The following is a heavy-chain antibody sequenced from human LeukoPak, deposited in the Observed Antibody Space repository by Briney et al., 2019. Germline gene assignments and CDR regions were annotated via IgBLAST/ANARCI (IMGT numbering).Heavy chain of an antibody. Sequence: GRSLRLSCTASGFTFGDYAMSWVRQAPGKGREWVGFIRSKAYGGTTEYAASVKGRFTISRDDSKSIAYLQMNSLKTEDTAVYYCTSARYGIYFDYWGQGTLVTVSS. V-gene: IGHV3-49*04. CDR3: TSARYGIYFDY. CDR2: IRSKAYGGTT. D-gene: IGHD3-9*01. CDR1: GFTFGDYA. J-gene: IGHJ4*02.